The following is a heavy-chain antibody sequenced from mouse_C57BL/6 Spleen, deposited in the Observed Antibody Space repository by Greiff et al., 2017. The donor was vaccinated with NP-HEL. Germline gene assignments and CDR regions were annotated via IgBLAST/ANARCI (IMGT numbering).Heavy chain of an antibody. CDR1: GYTFTSYW. V-gene: IGHV1-74*01. D-gene: IGHD2-4*01. Sequence: QVQLQQPGAELVKPGASVKVSCKASGYTFTSYWMHWVKQRPGQGLEWIGRIHPSDSDTNYNQKFKGKATLTVDKSSSTAYMQLSSLTSEDSAVYFCARGDYDWYYAMDYWGQGTSVTVSS. J-gene: IGHJ4*01. CDR2: IHPSDSDT. CDR3: ARGDYDWYYAMDY.